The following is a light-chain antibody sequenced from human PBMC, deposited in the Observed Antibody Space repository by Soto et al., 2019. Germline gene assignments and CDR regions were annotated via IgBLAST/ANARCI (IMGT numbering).Light chain of an antibody. Sequence: VLSQFPGTLSLSPGERATLSCRASQSVGSNYLAWYQQKPGQAPRLLIYDASSRATGIPDRFSGSGSGTEFTLTISRLEPEDFAVYYCQQYGSSTYTLGQATKVDIK. CDR1: QSVGSNY. CDR3: QQYGSSTYT. J-gene: IGKJ2*01. CDR2: DAS. V-gene: IGKV3-20*01.